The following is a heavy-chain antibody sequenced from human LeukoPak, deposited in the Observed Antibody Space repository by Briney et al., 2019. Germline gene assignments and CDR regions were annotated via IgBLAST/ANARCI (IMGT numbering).Heavy chain of an antibody. V-gene: IGHV3-30-3*01. J-gene: IGHJ4*02. CDR3: ARERDYDSSGYAFYFDY. CDR1: GFTFSSYA. CDR2: ISYDGSNK. Sequence: GRSLRLSCAASGFTFSSYAMHWVRQAPGKGLEWVAVISYDGSNKYYADSVKGRFTISRDNSKNTLYLQMNSLRAEDTAVYYCARERDYDSSGYAFYFDYWGQGTLVTVSS. D-gene: IGHD3-22*01.